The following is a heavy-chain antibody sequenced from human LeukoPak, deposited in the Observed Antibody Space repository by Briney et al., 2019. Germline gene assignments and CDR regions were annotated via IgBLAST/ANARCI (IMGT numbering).Heavy chain of an antibody. J-gene: IGHJ4*02. Sequence: PGGSLRLSCAASGSTFRNHAIHWVRQAPGKGLEWVAIIWYDGSDKYYGDSVKGRFTISRDNSKNTLYLQMNSLRAEDTAVYYCTILAVASDFDYWGQGTLVTVSS. CDR1: GSTFRNHA. V-gene: IGHV3-33*08. CDR3: TILAVASDFDY. CDR2: IWYDGSDK. D-gene: IGHD6-19*01.